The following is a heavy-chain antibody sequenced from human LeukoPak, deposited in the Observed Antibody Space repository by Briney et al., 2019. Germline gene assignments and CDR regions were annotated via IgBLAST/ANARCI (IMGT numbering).Heavy chain of an antibody. CDR2: INHNGNVN. V-gene: IGHV3-7*03. Sequence: GSLRLSCAASGFTFSSYWMNWARQAPGKGLEWVASINHNGNVNYYVDSVKGRFTISRDNAKNSLYLQMSNLRAEDTAVYYCAKDHGSMIVVVITPFDYWGQGTLVTVSS. J-gene: IGHJ4*02. D-gene: IGHD3-22*01. CDR3: AKDHGSMIVVVITPFDY. CDR1: GFTFSSYW.